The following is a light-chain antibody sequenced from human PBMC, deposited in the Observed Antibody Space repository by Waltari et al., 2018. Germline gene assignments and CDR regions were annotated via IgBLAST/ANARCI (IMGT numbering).Light chain of an antibody. CDR1: RSVSANF. Sequence: ESVLTQSPATLSLSPGETANISCRASRSVSANFLAWYQQKPGQAPRLLIHDAFRRATGVPDRFSGSGSETDFTLNINRLEPDDFAVYFCQQYGSSVSFGGGTKLEIK. V-gene: IGKV3-20*01. CDR2: DAF. J-gene: IGKJ4*01. CDR3: QQYGSSVS.